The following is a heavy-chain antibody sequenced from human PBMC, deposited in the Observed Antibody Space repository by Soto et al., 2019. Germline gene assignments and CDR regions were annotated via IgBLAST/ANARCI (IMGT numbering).Heavy chain of an antibody. CDR2: IIPIFGTA. CDR3: ARGREYYYDSSGYYFDY. CDR1: GGTFSSYA. D-gene: IGHD3-22*01. J-gene: IGHJ4*02. Sequence: SVKVSCKASGGTFSSYAISWVRQAPGQGLEWVGGIIPIFGTANYAQKFQGRVTITADESTSTAYMELSSLRSEDTAVYYCARGREYYYDSSGYYFDYWGQGTLVTV. V-gene: IGHV1-69*13.